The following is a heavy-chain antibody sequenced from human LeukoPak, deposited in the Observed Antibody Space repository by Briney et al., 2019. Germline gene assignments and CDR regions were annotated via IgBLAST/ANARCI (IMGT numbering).Heavy chain of an antibody. CDR3: AKDLRTIVAVAGTLDS. CDR1: GFTFSSYA. J-gene: IGHJ4*02. D-gene: IGHD6-19*01. V-gene: IGHV3-30*18. Sequence: GGSLRLSCATSGFTFSSYAMHWVRQAPGKGLEWVAVVSYDGSNKYYADSVKGRFTISRDNSKNTLYLQMDSLRGEDTAVYYCAKDLRTIVAVAGTLDSWGQGTLVTVSS. CDR2: VSYDGSNK.